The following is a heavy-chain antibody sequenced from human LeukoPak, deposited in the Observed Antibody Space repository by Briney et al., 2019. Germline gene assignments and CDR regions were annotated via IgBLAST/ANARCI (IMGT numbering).Heavy chain of an antibody. CDR1: GFTFSSYA. D-gene: IGHD1-26*01. Sequence: GGSLRLSCAASGFTFSSYAMHWVRQAPGKGLEWVAVISYDGSNKYYADSVKGRFTISRDNSKNTLYLLMNSLRAEDTAVYYCASGDSGSYYYYGMDVWGQGTTVTVSS. CDR3: ASGDSGSYYYYGMDV. V-gene: IGHV3-30-3*01. CDR2: ISYDGSNK. J-gene: IGHJ6*02.